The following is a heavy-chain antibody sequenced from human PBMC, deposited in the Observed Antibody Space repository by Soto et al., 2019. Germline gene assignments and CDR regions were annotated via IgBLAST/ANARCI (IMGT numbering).Heavy chain of an antibody. CDR3: ATDAYYDTSGYWF. CDR1: GFTFSNAW. Sequence: LRLSCAASGFTFSNAWMTWVRQAPGKGLEWVGRIKSKTDGATTDYAAPVKGRFTISRDDSKDTLYLQINSLKTEDTAVYYCATDAYYDTSGYWFWGQGTLVTGS. CDR2: IKSKTDGATT. J-gene: IGHJ4*02. D-gene: IGHD3-22*01. V-gene: IGHV3-15*01.